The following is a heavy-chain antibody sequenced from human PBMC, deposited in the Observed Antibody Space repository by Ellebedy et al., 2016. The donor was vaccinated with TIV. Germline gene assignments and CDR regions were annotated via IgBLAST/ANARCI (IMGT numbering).Heavy chain of an antibody. D-gene: IGHD4-17*01. V-gene: IGHV3-33*01. Sequence: GESLKISCAASGFTFSSYGMHWVRQAPGKGLEWVAVIWHDGSDQYFADSVKGRFTISRDNSKNTLYLQMNSLRAEDTAVYYCARKVPAPTTVPPNWYFDLWGRGTLVTVSS. CDR2: IWHDGSDQ. J-gene: IGHJ2*01. CDR1: GFTFSSYG. CDR3: ARKVPAPTTVPPNWYFDL.